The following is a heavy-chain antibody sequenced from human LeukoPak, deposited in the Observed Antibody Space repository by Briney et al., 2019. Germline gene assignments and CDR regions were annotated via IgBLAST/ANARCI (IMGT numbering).Heavy chain of an antibody. J-gene: IGHJ6*03. CDR3: IRTLIVATSPYMDV. Sequence: GGSLKLSCAASGFTFSSYWMHWVRQAPGKGLVWVSRVNSDGTGTTYADSVEGRFTISRDNAKNTVYLQMHSLRAEDTAIYYCIRTLIVATSPYMDVWGKGTTVTVSS. CDR1: GFTFSSYW. V-gene: IGHV3-74*01. CDR2: VNSDGTGT. D-gene: IGHD5-12*01.